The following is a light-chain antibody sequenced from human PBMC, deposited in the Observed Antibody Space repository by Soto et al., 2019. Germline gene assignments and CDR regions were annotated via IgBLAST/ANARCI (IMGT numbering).Light chain of an antibody. CDR2: EVT. CDR3: SSFTSPSTPVV. CDR1: SSDVGGYDY. V-gene: IGLV2-14*01. J-gene: IGLJ2*01. Sequence: QSALTQPASVSGSPGQSITISCTGTSSDVGGYDYVSWYQQQSGKAPKLMIYEVTHRPSGVSNRFSGSKSGNAASLTISVLQAEDEADYYCSSFTSPSTPVVFGGGTQLTVL.